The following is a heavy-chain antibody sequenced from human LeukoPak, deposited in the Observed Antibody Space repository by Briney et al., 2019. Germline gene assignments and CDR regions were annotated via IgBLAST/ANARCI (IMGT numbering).Heavy chain of an antibody. CDR1: GFTLSSYA. D-gene: IGHD6-13*01. V-gene: IGHV3-30-3*01. Sequence: GGSLRLSCAASGFTLSSYAMHWVRQAPGKGLEWVAVISYDGSNKYYADSVKGRFTISRDNSKNTLYLQMNSLRAEDTAVYYCAREPKSSAAGTLYFDYWGQGTLVTVSS. J-gene: IGHJ4*02. CDR2: ISYDGSNK. CDR3: AREPKSSAAGTLYFDY.